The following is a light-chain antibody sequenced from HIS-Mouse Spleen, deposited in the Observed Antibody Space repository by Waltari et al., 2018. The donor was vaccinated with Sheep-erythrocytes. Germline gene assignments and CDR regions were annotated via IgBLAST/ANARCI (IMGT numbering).Light chain of an antibody. CDR2: KDS. V-gene: IGLV3-25*02. J-gene: IGLJ1*01. CDR3: CSYAGSYNHV. CDR1: ALPKQY. Sequence: SYELTQPPSVSVSPGQTARITCSGDALPKQYAYWYQQKPGQAPVVVIYKDSKRPSGVPVRFSGSKSSNTASLTISGLQAEDEADYYCCSYAGSYNHVFATGTKVTVL.